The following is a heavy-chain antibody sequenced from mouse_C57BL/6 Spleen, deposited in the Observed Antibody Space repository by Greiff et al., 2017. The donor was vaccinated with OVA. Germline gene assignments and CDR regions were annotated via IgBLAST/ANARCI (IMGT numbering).Heavy chain of an antibody. Sequence: EVQGVESGGGLVKPGGSLKLSCAASGFTFSSYTMSWVRQTPEKRLEWVATISGGGGNTYYPDSVKGRFTISRDNAKNTLYLQMSSLRSEDTALYYCARGLNWAYAMDYWGQGTSVTVSS. CDR2: ISGGGGNT. D-gene: IGHD4-1*02. J-gene: IGHJ4*01. V-gene: IGHV5-9*01. CDR3: ARGLNWAYAMDY. CDR1: GFTFSSYT.